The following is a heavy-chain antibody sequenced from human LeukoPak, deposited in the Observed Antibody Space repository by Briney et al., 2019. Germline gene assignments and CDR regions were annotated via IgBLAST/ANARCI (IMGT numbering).Heavy chain of an antibody. D-gene: IGHD4-17*01. V-gene: IGHV4-59*01. Sequence: SETLSLTCTVSGGSISSYYWSWIRQPPGKGLEWIGYIYYSGSTNYNPSLKSRVTISVDTSKNQFSLKLSSVTAADTAVYYCARDHGVTTFFDYWGQGTLVTVSS. CDR3: ARDHGVTTFFDY. CDR1: GGSISSYY. J-gene: IGHJ4*02. CDR2: IYYSGST.